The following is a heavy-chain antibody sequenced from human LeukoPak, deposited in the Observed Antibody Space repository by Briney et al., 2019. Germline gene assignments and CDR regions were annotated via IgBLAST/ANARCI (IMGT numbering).Heavy chain of an antibody. CDR2: INPSDGST. CDR3: ARVPIGGAFDY. CDR1: GYTFTTYG. D-gene: IGHD2/OR15-2a*01. J-gene: IGHJ4*02. V-gene: IGHV1-46*01. Sequence: ASVKVSCKASGYTFTTYGITWVRQAPGQGLEWMGIINPSDGSTIYAQMFQGRVTMTRGTSTSTVYMVLTSLTSDDTAVYYCARVPIGGAFDYWGQGTLVTVSS.